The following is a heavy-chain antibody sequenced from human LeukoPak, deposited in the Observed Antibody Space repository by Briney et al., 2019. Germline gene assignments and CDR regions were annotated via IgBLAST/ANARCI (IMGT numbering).Heavy chain of an antibody. CDR3: ARGHYGSGSHY. J-gene: IGHJ4*02. D-gene: IGHD3-10*01. CDR2: MNPNSGNT. CDR1: GYTFTGYY. Sequence: ASVKVSCKASGYTFTGYYMHWVRQAPGPGLEWMGWMNPNSGNTGYAQKFQGRVTMTRNTSISTAYMELSSLRSEDTAVYYCARGHYGSGSHYWGQGTLVTVSS. V-gene: IGHV1-8*02.